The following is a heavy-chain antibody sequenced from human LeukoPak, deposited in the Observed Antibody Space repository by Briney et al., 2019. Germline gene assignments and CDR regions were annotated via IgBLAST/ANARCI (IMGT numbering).Heavy chain of an antibody. V-gene: IGHV3-30*04. Sequence: GGSLRLSCAASGFTFSSYAMHWVRQAPGKGLEWVAVISYDGSNKYYADSVKGRFTISRDNAKNSLYLQMNSLRAEDTAVYYCARGDCSGGSCYLSLTTIDYWGQGTLVTVSS. D-gene: IGHD2-15*01. CDR2: ISYDGSNK. CDR1: GFTFSSYA. CDR3: ARGDCSGGSCYLSLTTIDY. J-gene: IGHJ4*02.